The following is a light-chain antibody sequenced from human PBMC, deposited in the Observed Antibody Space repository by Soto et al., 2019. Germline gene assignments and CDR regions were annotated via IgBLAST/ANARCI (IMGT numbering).Light chain of an antibody. Sequence: QLVLTQPASVSGSPGQSITISCTGTSSDVGGYNYVSWYQQHPGKAPKVMIYEVSNRPSGVSNRFSGSKSGNTASLTISGLQAEDEADYYCSSYTSRSTRVFGGGTQLTVL. CDR1: SSDVGGYNY. CDR2: EVS. CDR3: SSYTSRSTRV. J-gene: IGLJ2*01. V-gene: IGLV2-14*01.